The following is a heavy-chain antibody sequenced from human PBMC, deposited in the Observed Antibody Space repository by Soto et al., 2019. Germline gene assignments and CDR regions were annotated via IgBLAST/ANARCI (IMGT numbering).Heavy chain of an antibody. D-gene: IGHD1-1*01. CDR3: SHRLPYNSNWNTGWFDP. CDR1: GFLLSTSGVG. J-gene: IGHJ5*02. Sequence: QITLKESGPTLVQPTQTLTLTFTFSGFLLSTSGVGVGWIRQPPGKALEWLVVIYWDDDKRYSPSLKSRLTIIKDTSKNQVVLTMTDMDPVDTATYYCSHRLPYNSNWNTGWFDPWGQGTLVTVSS. V-gene: IGHV2-5*02. CDR2: IYWDDDK.